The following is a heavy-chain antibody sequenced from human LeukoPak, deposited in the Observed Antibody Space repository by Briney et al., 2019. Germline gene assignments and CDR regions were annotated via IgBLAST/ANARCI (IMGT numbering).Heavy chain of an antibody. CDR3: ARGGGDS. J-gene: IGHJ4*02. CDR2: MTQDGGGK. D-gene: IGHD3-10*01. CDR1: GVTVSRYW. Sequence: PGGSLRLSCAASGVTVSRYWMSWVRQAPGKGLEWVAMMTQDGGGKYYVDSVKGRFTIPGDNAKNSLYLQMNSLRAEDTAVYYCARGGGDSWGQGTLVTVSS. V-gene: IGHV3-7*01.